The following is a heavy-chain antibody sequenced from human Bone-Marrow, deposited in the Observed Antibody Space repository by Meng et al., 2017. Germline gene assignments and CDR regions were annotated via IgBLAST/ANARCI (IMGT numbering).Heavy chain of an antibody. D-gene: IGHD4/OR15-4a*01. CDR2: IKEDGSGK. V-gene: IGHV3-7*04. CDR1: GFTFSSYE. CDR3: ARGANVGY. Sequence: LSLTCAASGFTFSSYEMNWVRQAPGKGLEWVANIKEDGSGKYYVDSVKGRFTISRDNAKNSLYLQMNSLRAEDTAVYYCARGANVGYWGQGTLVTVSS. J-gene: IGHJ4*02.